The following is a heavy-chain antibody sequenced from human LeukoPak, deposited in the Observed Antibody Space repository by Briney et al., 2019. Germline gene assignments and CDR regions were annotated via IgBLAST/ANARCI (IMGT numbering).Heavy chain of an antibody. CDR3: ARDLAAAGLTRTNWFDP. CDR2: IYYSGST. Sequence: PSETLSLTCTVSGGSISSSSYYWGWIRQPPGKGLEWIGSIYYSGSTYYNPSLKSRVTISVDTSKNQFSLKLSSVTAADTAVYYCARDLAAAGLTRTNWFDPWGQGTLVTVSS. J-gene: IGHJ5*02. D-gene: IGHD6-13*01. V-gene: IGHV4-39*07. CDR1: GGSISSSSYY.